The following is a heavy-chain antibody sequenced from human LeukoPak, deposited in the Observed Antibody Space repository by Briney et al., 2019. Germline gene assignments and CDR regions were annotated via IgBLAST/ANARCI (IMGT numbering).Heavy chain of an antibody. Sequence: SETLSLTCTVSGGSISSYYWSWIRQPAGKGLEWIGRIYTSGSTNYNPSLKSRVTMSVDTSKNQFSLKLSSVTAADTAVYYCARDGPLRYFDWTQVTIYYFDYWGQGTLVTVSS. J-gene: IGHJ4*02. CDR1: GGSISSYY. V-gene: IGHV4-4*07. D-gene: IGHD3-9*01. CDR2: IYTSGST. CDR3: ARDGPLRYFDWTQVTIYYFDY.